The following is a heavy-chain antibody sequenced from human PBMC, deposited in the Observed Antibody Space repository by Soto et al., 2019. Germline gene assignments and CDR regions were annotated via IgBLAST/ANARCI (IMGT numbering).Heavy chain of an antibody. CDR2: IYYSGST. CDR3: ARDPHSAFLRYFDSPYGIDV. V-gene: IGHV4-31*03. J-gene: IGHJ6*02. CDR1: GGSISSGGYY. D-gene: IGHD3-9*01. Sequence: TLSLTCTVSGGSISSGGYYWSWIRQHPGKGLEWIGYIYYSGSTYYNPSLKSRVTISVYTSKNQFSLKLSSVTAADTAVYYCARDPHSAFLRYFDSPYGIDVWGQATTVT.